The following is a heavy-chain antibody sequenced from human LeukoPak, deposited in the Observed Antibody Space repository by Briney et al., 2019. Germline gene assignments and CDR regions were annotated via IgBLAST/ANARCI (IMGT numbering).Heavy chain of an antibody. Sequence: PGGSLRLSCAASGFTVSSNYMSWVRQAPGKGLEGVSVIYSGGSTYYADSVKGRFTISRDNSKNTLYLQMNSLRAEDTAVYYCARGPPYYDFWSGYLSLDYWGQGTLVTVSS. CDR3: ARGPPYYDFWSGYLSLDY. CDR1: GFTVSSNY. D-gene: IGHD3-3*01. J-gene: IGHJ4*02. CDR2: IYSGGST. V-gene: IGHV3-66*01.